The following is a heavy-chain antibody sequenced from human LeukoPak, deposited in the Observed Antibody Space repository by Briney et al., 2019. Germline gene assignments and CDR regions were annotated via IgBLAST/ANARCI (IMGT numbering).Heavy chain of an antibody. V-gene: IGHV3-23*01. CDR1: GFIFSHHG. Sequence: GGTLRLSCATSGFIFSHHGMNWVRQAPGKGLEWVSGIRADAVTTYYADSVKGRFIISRDNSKNTVYLQMNSLSAEDAAVYYCAKDRGDYVWGSYYDYWGQGTLVTVSS. J-gene: IGHJ4*02. CDR2: IRADAVTT. D-gene: IGHD3-16*01. CDR3: AKDRGDYVWGSYYDY.